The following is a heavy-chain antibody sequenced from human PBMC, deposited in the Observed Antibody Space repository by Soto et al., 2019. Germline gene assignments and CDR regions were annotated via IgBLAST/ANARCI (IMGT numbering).Heavy chain of an antibody. D-gene: IGHD5-18*01. J-gene: IGHJ4*02. CDR2: ISGYDGNT. Sequence: ASVKVSCKASGYTFTSYGINWVRQGPGQGLEWMGWISGYDGNTNYAQKLQGRVTMTTDTSTSTAYMELRSVRSDDTAVYYCARVGYSYGSMGLDSWGQGTLVTVSS. V-gene: IGHV1-18*04. CDR1: GYTFTSYG. CDR3: ARVGYSYGSMGLDS.